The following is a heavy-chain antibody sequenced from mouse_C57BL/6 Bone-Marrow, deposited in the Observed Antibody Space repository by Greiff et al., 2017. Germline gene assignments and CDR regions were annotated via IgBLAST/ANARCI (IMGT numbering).Heavy chain of an antibody. D-gene: IGHD1-1*01. CDR3: ASGHYYYGSSYPFAY. V-gene: IGHV5-17*01. CDR2: ISSGSSTI. Sequence: EVQGVESGGGLVKPGGSLKLSCAASGFTFSDYGMHWVRQAPEKGLEWVAYISSGSSTIYYADTVKGRFTISRDNAKNTLFLQMTSLRSEDTAMYYCASGHYYYGSSYPFAYWGQGTLVTVSA. CDR1: GFTFSDYG. J-gene: IGHJ3*01.